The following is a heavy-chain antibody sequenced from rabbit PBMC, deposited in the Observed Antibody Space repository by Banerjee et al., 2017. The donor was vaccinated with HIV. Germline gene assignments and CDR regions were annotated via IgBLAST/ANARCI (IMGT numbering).Heavy chain of an antibody. CDR3: ARSNDWGLEYFHL. CDR2: IYRSGST. CDR1: GFSFSSGYD. V-gene: IGHV1S45*01. D-gene: IGHD4-1*01. J-gene: IGHJ4*01. Sequence: QEQLEESGGDLVKPGASLTLTCTASGFSFSSGYDMSWVRQAPGKGLEWIGYIYRSGSTYYASWAKGRFTISKTSSTTMTLQMTSLTAADTATYFCARSNDWGLEYFHLWGPGTLVTVS.